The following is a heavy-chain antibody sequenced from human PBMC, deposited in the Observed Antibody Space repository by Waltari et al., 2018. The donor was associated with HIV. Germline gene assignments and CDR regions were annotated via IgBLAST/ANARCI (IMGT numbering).Heavy chain of an antibody. J-gene: IGHJ3*02. CDR3: AREDYSGYVGHAFDI. V-gene: IGHV3-21*02. CDR2: ISRSSSFI. Sequence: QLVESGGGLVKPGGSLGLACGASGFTLSFSSYNRNWVRQAPGKGLEWVASISRSSSFIYSADSVKGRFTISRDNVKNSLYLQMNSLRTEDTAVYYCAREDYSGYVGHAFDIWGQGTMVTVSS. CDR1: GFTLSFSSYN. D-gene: IGHD5-12*01.